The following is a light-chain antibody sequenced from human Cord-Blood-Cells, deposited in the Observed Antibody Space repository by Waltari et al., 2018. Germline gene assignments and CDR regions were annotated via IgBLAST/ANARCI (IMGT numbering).Light chain of an antibody. Sequence: EIVLTQSPATLSLSPGERATLSCRASQSVSSYLAWYQQKPDQAPRLLIYDASNRATGTPAMFSSSGSGKDFTLTISRLEPEDFAVYYCQQRSNWLTFGGGTKVEIK. CDR2: DAS. CDR1: QSVSSY. V-gene: IGKV3-11*01. J-gene: IGKJ4*01. CDR3: QQRSNWLT.